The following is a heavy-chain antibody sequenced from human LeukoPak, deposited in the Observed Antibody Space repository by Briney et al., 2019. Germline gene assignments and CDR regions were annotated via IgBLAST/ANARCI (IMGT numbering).Heavy chain of an antibody. CDR1: GFTFSSYG. D-gene: IGHD1-26*01. Sequence: PGGSLRLSCAASGFTFSSYGMHWVRQAPGKGLEWVAVIWYDGSNKYYADSVKGRFTISRDNSKNTLYLQMNSLRAEDTAVYYCARDPIVGATWYNWFDPWGQGTLVTVSS. CDR3: ARDPIVGATWYNWFDP. J-gene: IGHJ5*02. V-gene: IGHV3-33*01. CDR2: IWYDGSNK.